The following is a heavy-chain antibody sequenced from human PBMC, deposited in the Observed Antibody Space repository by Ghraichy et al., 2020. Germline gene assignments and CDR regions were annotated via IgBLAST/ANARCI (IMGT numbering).Heavy chain of an antibody. J-gene: IGHJ4*02. CDR1: GFTVSSIS. D-gene: IGHD4-23*01. CDR3: IRERRETPVMTPEF. V-gene: IGHV3-66*01. CDR2: IYGGGST. Sequence: GSLRLSCAASGFTVSSISMSWIRQAPGKGLDWVSIIYGGGSTSYADSVKGRFTISRDSSKNSLYLQMNSLTAEDTAVYYCIRERRETPVMTPEFWGQGTLVTVSS.